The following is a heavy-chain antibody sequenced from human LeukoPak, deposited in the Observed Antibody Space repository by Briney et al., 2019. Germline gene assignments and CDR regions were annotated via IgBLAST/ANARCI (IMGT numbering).Heavy chain of an antibody. CDR1: GYSISSGYY. V-gene: IGHV4-4*07. CDR2: IRTSGST. Sequence: PSETLSLTCTVSGYSISSGYYWGWIRQPAGKGLEWIGRIRTSGSTNYNPSLTSRVTMSVDTSKNQFSLKVYSVTAADTAVYYCARVMVGHNVVVTSAFDIWGQGTMVTVSS. D-gene: IGHD2-21*02. CDR3: ARVMVGHNVVVTSAFDI. J-gene: IGHJ3*02.